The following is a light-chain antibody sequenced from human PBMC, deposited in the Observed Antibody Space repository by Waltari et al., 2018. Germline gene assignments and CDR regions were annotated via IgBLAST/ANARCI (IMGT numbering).Light chain of an antibody. CDR3: CSYVGVTTVL. V-gene: IGLV2-23*01. J-gene: IGLJ2*01. Sequence: QSALTQPASASGSPGQSITISCTGTNNDVGGYDLVSWYQQHPGKAPKLIIYEVHRRPSGVSNRFSGSKSGNTASLTISGLQAEDEAHYYCCSYVGVTTVLFGGGTTVAV. CDR2: EVH. CDR1: NNDVGGYDL.